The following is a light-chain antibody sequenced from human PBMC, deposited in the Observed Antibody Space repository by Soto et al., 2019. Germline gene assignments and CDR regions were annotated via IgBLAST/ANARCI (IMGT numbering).Light chain of an antibody. CDR1: QDISDV. CDR2: DAS. J-gene: IGKJ5*01. Sequence: DIQMTQSPSALSASVGDRVTITCQASQDISDVLNWYQQQPGKAPKVLIYDASKLQTRVPSRFSGRGSGKDFTFTISSLHPDDSGTYYCQQFYDLPITFSQGTRLEIK. CDR3: QQFYDLPIT. V-gene: IGKV1-33*01.